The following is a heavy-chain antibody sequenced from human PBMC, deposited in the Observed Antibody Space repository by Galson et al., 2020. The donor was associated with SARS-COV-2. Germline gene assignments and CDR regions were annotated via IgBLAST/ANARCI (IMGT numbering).Heavy chain of an antibody. CDR1: GGYISSSSYY. CDR2: LYYSGST. V-gene: IGHV4-39*01. J-gene: IGHJ5*02. D-gene: IGHD2-15*01. Sequence: SETLSLTCTVSGGYISSSSYYWGWIRQPQGKGPEWIGSLYYSGSTYYNPSLTSRVTISVDTSKNQFSLKLSSVTAADTAVYYCARLLDCSGGSCPHNWFDPWGQGTLVTVSS. CDR3: ARLLDCSGGSCPHNWFDP.